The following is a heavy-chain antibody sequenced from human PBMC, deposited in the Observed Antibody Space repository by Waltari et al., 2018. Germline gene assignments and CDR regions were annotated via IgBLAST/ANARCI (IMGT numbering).Heavy chain of an antibody. Sequence: QVQLVQSGAEVKKPGASVKVSCKASGYTFTGYYMHWVRQAPGQGLAWMGWINPNSGGTNYAQKFQGRVTMTRDTSISTAYMELSRLRSDDTAVYYCARSGGGCSSTSCYDYYYYYMDVWGKGTTVTVSS. CDR2: INPNSGGT. D-gene: IGHD2-2*01. J-gene: IGHJ6*03. CDR1: GYTFTGYY. V-gene: IGHV1-2*02. CDR3: ARSGGGCSSTSCYDYYYYYMDV.